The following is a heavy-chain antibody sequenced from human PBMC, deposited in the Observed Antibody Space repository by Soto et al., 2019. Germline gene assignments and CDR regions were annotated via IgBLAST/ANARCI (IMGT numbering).Heavy chain of an antibody. Sequence: EVQLVESGGGLLQPGGSLRLSCAASGFTVSSNYLSWVRQAPGKGLEWVSVIYSGGSTYYADSVKGRFTISRDHSKSTLYHQMNSQRAEDTAGYYCARVFSTGVTPVPGACDSWGQGTMVTAAS. D-gene: IGHD4-17*01. CDR2: IYSGGST. CDR3: ARVFSTGVTPVPGACDS. J-gene: IGHJ3*02. V-gene: IGHV3-53*01. CDR1: GFTVSSNY.